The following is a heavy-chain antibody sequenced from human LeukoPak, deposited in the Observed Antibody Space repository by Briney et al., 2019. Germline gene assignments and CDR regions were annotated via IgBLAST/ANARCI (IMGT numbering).Heavy chain of an antibody. CDR2: ISWNSDNI. Sequence: PGGSLRLSCTTSGFTFEDYAMHWVRQAPGKGLEWVSGISWNSDNIAYADSVKGRFTISRDNAKNSLYLQMNSLRAEDTAVYYCAELGITMIGGVWGKGTTVTISS. CDR3: AELGITMIGGV. V-gene: IGHV3-9*01. D-gene: IGHD3-10*02. CDR1: GFTFEDYA. J-gene: IGHJ6*04.